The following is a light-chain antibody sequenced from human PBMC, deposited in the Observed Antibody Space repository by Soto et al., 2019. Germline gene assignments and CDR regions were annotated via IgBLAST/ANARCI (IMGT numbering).Light chain of an antibody. CDR2: GAS. Sequence: DIVLTQSPGTLSLSPGERATLSCRASQSVDSDYLAWYQQKPAQAPRLLIFGASSRATDIPDRFSGGGSGTDFTLTISRLEPEDFAVYYCQQYGSSPPWTFGQGTKVDIK. J-gene: IGKJ1*01. CDR1: QSVDSDY. CDR3: QQYGSSPPWT. V-gene: IGKV3-20*01.